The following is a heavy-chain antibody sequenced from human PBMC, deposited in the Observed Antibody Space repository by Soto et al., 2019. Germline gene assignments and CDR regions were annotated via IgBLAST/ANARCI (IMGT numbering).Heavy chain of an antibody. CDR2: IAYDGNEK. D-gene: IGHD1-26*01. Sequence: QVQLVESGGGVVQPGTSLRLSCAASGFTFKTHAMHWVGQAPGKGLEWMAVIAYDGNEKFYADSVKGRFTISRDNSKNALYLQINTQRNEDTAVYYCGKDVGDYVPYYYGVDVWGQGTTVTVSS. V-gene: IGHV3-30*18. J-gene: IGHJ6*02. CDR1: GFTFKTHA. CDR3: GKDVGDYVPYYYGVDV.